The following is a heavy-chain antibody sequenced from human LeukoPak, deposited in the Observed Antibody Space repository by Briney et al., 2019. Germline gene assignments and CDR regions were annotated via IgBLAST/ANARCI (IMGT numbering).Heavy chain of an antibody. CDR1: GYTFTGYY. V-gene: IGHV1-2*02. Sequence: ASVKVSCKASGYTFTGYYMHWVRQAPGQGLEWMGWINPNSGGTNYAQKFQGRVTMTRDTSISTAYMELSRLRSDDTAVYYCARDGYSSSWYPRDAFDIWGQGTMVXXSS. D-gene: IGHD6-13*01. CDR2: INPNSGGT. CDR3: ARDGYSSSWYPRDAFDI. J-gene: IGHJ3*02.